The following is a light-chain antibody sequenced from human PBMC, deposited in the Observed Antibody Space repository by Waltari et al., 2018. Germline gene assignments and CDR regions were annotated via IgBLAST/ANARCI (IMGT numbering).Light chain of an antibody. CDR1: SGDIGTYNS. CDR2: DVN. J-gene: IGLJ2*01. Sequence: QSALTQPASVSGSPGQSITISCSGTSGDIGTYNSVAWFQQPPGKAPKILIHDVNQLPSGVSDRFTGSKSGYTASLTISGLQAEDEADYYCSSYTRRSTLIFGGGTKVTVL. CDR3: SSYTRRSTLI. V-gene: IGLV2-14*03.